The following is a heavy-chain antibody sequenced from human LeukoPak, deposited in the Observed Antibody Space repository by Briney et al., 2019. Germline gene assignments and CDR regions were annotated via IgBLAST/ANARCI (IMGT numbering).Heavy chain of an antibody. D-gene: IGHD2/OR15-2a*01. CDR3: ARGLNSGFDY. CDR2: ITDSGGRT. V-gene: IGHV3-23*01. J-gene: IGHJ4*02. Sequence: GGSLRLSCAASGFTFSSYAMSWVRQAPGKGLEWVSTITDSGGRTYYADSVKGRFTISRDNSKNTLYLQMNSLRAEDTAVYYCARGLNSGFDYWGQGTLVTVSS. CDR1: GFTFSSYA.